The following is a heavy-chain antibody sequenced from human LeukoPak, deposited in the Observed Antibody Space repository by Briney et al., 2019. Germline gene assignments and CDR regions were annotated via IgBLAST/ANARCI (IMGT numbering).Heavy chain of an antibody. CDR1: GFTFDDYA. V-gene: IGHV3-74*01. Sequence: GGSLRLSCAASGFTFDDYAMHWVRQVPGKGLVWVSRIDSDGSSTNYADSVKGRFTISRDNAKNTLYLQMNSLRAEDTAVYYCAREGGSTSHYYYYYYMDVWGKGTTVTVSS. CDR3: AREGGSTSHYYYYYYMDV. CDR2: IDSDGSST. D-gene: IGHD2-2*01. J-gene: IGHJ6*03.